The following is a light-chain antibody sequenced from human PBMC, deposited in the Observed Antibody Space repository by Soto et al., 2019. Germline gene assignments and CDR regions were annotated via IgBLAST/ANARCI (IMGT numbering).Light chain of an antibody. V-gene: IGKV3-20*01. Sequence: EIVLTQSPGTLSLSPGERATLSCRASQSVSSSYLAWYQRKPGQAPRLVIYGASSRATGIPDRFSGSGSGTDFTLSISRLEPEDFAVYYCQQYGGSPTFGQGTKVEIK. CDR2: GAS. CDR1: QSVSSSY. CDR3: QQYGGSPT. J-gene: IGKJ1*01.